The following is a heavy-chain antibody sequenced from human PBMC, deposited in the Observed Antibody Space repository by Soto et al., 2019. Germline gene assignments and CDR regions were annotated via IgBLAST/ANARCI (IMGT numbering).Heavy chain of an antibody. J-gene: IGHJ6*03. CDR1: GYTFTSYG. CDR2: ISAYNGNT. D-gene: IGHD4-17*01. Sequence: ASVKVSCKASGYTFTSYGISWVRQAPGQGLEWMGWISAYNGNTNYAQKLQGRVTMTTDTSTSTAYMELRSLRSDDTAVYYCARAPYGDHCYYYYYMDVWGKGTTVTVSS. CDR3: ARAPYGDHCYYYYYMDV. V-gene: IGHV1-18*01.